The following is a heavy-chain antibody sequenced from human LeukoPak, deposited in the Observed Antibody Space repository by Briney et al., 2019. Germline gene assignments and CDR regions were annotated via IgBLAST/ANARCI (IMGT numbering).Heavy chain of an antibody. CDR3: ARVGPWTLNYYDSSGYYSNWFDP. CDR1: GGSFSGYY. D-gene: IGHD3-22*01. J-gene: IGHJ5*02. V-gene: IGHV4-34*01. CDR2: INHIGST. Sequence: PSETLSLTCAVYGGSFSGYYWSWIRQPPGKGLEWIGEINHIGSTNYNPSLKSRVTISVDTSKNQFSLKLSSVTAADTAVYYCARVGPWTLNYYDSSGYYSNWFDPWGQGTLVTVSS.